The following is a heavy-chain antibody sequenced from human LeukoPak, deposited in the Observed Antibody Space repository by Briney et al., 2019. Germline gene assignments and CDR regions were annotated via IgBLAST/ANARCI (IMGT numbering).Heavy chain of an antibody. J-gene: IGHJ5*01. D-gene: IGHD4-17*01. CDR2: IYYSGST. V-gene: IGHV4-39*07. CDR1: GGSISSSSYY. Sequence: SETLSLTCTVSGGSISSSSYYWGWIRQPPGKGLEWIGSIYYSGSTYYNPSLKSRVTISVDTSKNQFSLKLTSVTAADTAVYYCARAGDYGDYVGWFDSWGQGTLVTVSS. CDR3: ARAGDYGDYVGWFDS.